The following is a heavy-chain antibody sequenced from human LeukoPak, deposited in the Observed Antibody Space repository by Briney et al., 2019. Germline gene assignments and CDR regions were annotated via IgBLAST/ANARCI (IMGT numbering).Heavy chain of an antibody. CDR3: ARGITMVRGVIMAPKTYYFDY. CDR2: INHSGST. J-gene: IGHJ4*02. Sequence: PSETLSLTCAVYGGSFSGYYWSWIRQPPGKGLEWIGEINHSGSTNYNPSLKSRVTISVDTSKNQFSLKLSSVTAADTAVYYCARGITMVRGVIMAPKTYYFDYWGQGTLVTVSS. V-gene: IGHV4-34*01. CDR1: GGSFSGYY. D-gene: IGHD3-10*01.